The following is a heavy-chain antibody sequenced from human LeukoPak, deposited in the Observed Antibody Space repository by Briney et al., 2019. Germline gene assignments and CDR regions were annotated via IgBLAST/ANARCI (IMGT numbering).Heavy chain of an antibody. V-gene: IGHV3-23*01. CDR2: ISGSGDST. Sequence: PGGSLRLSCAVSGFTFSNYAMSWVRQAPGKGLEWVSAISGSGDSTYYADSVKGRFTISRDNSKNTLYLQMNSLRAEDTAVYYCAKRWGGDRGGLFDYWGQGTLVTVSS. CDR1: GFTFSNYA. CDR3: AKRWGGDRGGLFDY. D-gene: IGHD2-21*02. J-gene: IGHJ4*02.